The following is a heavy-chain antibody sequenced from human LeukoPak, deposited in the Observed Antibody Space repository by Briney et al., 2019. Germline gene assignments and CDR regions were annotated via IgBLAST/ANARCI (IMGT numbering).Heavy chain of an antibody. D-gene: IGHD6-13*01. CDR1: GFTFSSYS. CDR3: AREAWPLGYSSSWAFDY. Sequence: GGSLRLSCAASGFTFSSYSMNWVRQAPGKGLEWVSYISSSSSTIYYADSVRGRFTISRDNAKNSLYLQMNSLRAEDTAVYYCAREAWPLGYSSSWAFDYWGQGTLVTVSS. CDR2: ISSSSSTI. V-gene: IGHV3-48*04. J-gene: IGHJ4*02.